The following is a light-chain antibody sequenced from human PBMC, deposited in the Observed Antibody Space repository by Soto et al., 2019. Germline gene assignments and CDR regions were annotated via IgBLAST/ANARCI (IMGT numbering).Light chain of an antibody. V-gene: IGKV3-20*01. CDR2: GAS. J-gene: IGKJ1*01. CDR1: QSVSSSY. CDR3: QQYGSSRT. Sequence: EIVLTQSPGTLSLSPGERAILSCRASQSVSSSYLAWYQQKPGQAPRLLIYGASSRATGIPDRFSGSGSGTDFTLTIGRLEPEDFAVYYCQQYGSSRTFGQGTKV.